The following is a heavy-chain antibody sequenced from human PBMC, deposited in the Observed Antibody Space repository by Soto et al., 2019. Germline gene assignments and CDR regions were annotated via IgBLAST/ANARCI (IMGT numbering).Heavy chain of an antibody. CDR1: GFTFSTYA. D-gene: IGHD2-2*01. V-gene: IGHV3-23*01. Sequence: EVQLLESGGGLVQPGGSLRLSCAASGFTFSTYAMSWVRQAPGKGLEWVSAISGGRSGTYYADSVRGRFTLSRDDSTNTLYLQMNSRRAEDTTIYYCATGSRGYCSGAICYVFDFWGQGTLVTVSS. CDR2: ISGGRSGT. J-gene: IGHJ4*02. CDR3: ATGSRGYCSGAICYVFDF.